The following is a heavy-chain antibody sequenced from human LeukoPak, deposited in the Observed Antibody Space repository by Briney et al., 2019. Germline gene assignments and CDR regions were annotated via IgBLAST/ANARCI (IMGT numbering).Heavy chain of an antibody. J-gene: IGHJ3*02. CDR3: ASLLGMIMFGEADAFEI. CDR2: ISKGSSDI. V-gene: IGHV3-21*01. D-gene: IGHD3-16*01. Sequence: GGSLRLSCAASGFTFSSYSMNWVRQAPGQGLEWVSSISKGSSDIYYADSVKGRFTISRDNAKNSLYLQMNSLRAEDTAVYYCASLLGMIMFGEADAFEIWGQGTRVTVS. CDR1: GFTFSSYS.